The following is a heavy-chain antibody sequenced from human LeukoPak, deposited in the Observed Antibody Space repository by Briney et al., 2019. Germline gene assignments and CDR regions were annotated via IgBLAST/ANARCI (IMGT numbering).Heavy chain of an antibody. V-gene: IGHV3-30-3*01. CDR2: VIYDGSNK. CDR3: ARDPSPPQYGMDV. CDR1: GFTFSIYA. J-gene: IGHJ6*02. Sequence: GGSLRLSCTASGFTFSIYAMHWVRQAPGKGLEWVAVVIYDGSNKYYADSVKGRFTISRDNAKNSLYLQMNSLRAEDTAVYYCARDPSPPQYGMDVWGQGTTVTVSS.